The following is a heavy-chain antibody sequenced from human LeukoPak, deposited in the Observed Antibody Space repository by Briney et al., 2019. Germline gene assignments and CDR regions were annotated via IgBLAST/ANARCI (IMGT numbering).Heavy chain of an antibody. Sequence: EXVGRIKSKTDGGTTDYAAPVKGRFTISRDDSKNTLYLQMNSLKTEDTAVYYCTTEEEHGMDVWGQGTTVTVSS. J-gene: IGHJ6*02. CDR3: TTEEEHGMDV. CDR2: IKSKTDGGTT. V-gene: IGHV3-15*01. D-gene: IGHD1-26*01.